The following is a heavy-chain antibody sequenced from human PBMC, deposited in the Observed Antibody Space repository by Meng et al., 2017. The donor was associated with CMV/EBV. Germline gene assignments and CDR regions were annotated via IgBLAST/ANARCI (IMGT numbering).Heavy chain of an antibody. J-gene: IGHJ6*02. CDR3: ARKYYNFWSGYWGYGMDV. V-gene: IGHV4-4*02. D-gene: IGHD3-3*01. Sequence: SETLSLTCAVSGGSISSSNWWRWVRQPPGKGLEWMGVIYHSGSTNYNPLLKSRVTISVDKSKNQFSLKLSSVTAADTAVYYYARKYYNFWSGYWGYGMDVWGQGTTATVSS. CDR2: IYHSGST. CDR1: GGSISSSNW.